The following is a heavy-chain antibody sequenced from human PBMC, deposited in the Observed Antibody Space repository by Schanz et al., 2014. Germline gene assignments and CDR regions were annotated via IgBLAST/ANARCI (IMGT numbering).Heavy chain of an antibody. Sequence: VQLVESGGGLVKPGGSLRLSCAASGFTFSNTWMSWVRQAPGQGLEWVSYISGNGYTTYTADSMKGRFTISRDNAKNSLYLQMNSLRAEDTAVYFCASDTMGGNFLMDVWGQGTTVTVSS. V-gene: IGHV3-11*01. CDR2: ISGNGYTT. CDR1: GFTFSNTW. CDR3: ASDTMGGNFLMDV. D-gene: IGHD1-1*01. J-gene: IGHJ6*02.